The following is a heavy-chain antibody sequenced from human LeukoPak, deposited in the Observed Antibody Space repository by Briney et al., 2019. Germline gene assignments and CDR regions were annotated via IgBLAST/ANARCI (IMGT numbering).Heavy chain of an antibody. D-gene: IGHD3-3*01. CDR1: GFTFSSYG. Sequence: GGSLRFSCAASGFTFSSYGMHWVRQAPGKGLEWVSAISGSGGSTYYADSVKGRFTISRDNSKNTLYLQMNSLRAEDTAVYYCAKDYDFMDYWGQGTLVTVSS. V-gene: IGHV3-23*01. CDR2: ISGSGGST. J-gene: IGHJ4*02. CDR3: AKDYDFMDY.